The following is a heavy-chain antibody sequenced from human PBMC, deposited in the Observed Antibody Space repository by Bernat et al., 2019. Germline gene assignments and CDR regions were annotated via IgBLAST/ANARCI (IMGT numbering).Heavy chain of an antibody. V-gene: IGHV3-30-3*01. CDR2: ISYDGSNK. J-gene: IGHJ6*02. D-gene: IGHD3-9*01. CDR3: ARDAYDILSGYPVRYGMDV. CDR1: GFTFSSYA. Sequence: QVQLVESGGGVVQPGRSLRVSCAASGFTFSSYAMYWVRQAPGKGLEWVAVISYDGSNKNYADSVKGRFTISRDNSKNTLYLQMNSLRAEDTAVYYCARDAYDILSGYPVRYGMDVWGQGTTVTVSS.